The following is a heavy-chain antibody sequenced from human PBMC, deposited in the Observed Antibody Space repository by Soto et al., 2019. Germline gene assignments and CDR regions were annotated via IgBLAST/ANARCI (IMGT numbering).Heavy chain of an antibody. J-gene: IGHJ5*02. CDR2: IYYSGST. CDR1: GGSISSYY. Sequence: PSETLSLTCTVSGGSISSYYWSWIRQPPGKGLEWIGYIYYSGSTNYNPSLKSRVTISVDTSKNQFSLKLSSVTAADTAVYYCARQGDYYYGSGSYFHGWFDPWGQGTLVTVSS. V-gene: IGHV4-59*08. D-gene: IGHD3-10*01. CDR3: ARQGDYYYGSGSYFHGWFDP.